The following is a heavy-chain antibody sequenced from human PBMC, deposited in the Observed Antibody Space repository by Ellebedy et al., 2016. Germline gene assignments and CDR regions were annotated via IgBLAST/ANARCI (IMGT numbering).Heavy chain of an antibody. J-gene: IGHJ4*02. CDR2: VRGDGTVQ. D-gene: IGHD2-21*01. V-gene: IGHV3-30*04. CDR3: ARATLISIPYFDS. Sequence: GGSLRLXXAASGFILSSYAMHWVRQAPGKGLKWISSVRGDGTVQTYGDSVRGRFTISRDNSRNTVYLHMSSLGPDDTAVYYCARATLISIPYFDSWGRGTLVTVSS. CDR1: GFILSSYA.